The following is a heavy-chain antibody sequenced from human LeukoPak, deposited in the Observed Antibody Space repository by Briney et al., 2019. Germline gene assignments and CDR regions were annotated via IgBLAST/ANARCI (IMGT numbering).Heavy chain of an antibody. CDR3: AKNYYDSSGLFDY. Sequence: PGGSLRLSRAASGFTFSSYSMNWVRQAPGKGLEWVSSISSSSSYIYYADSVKGRFTISRDNAKNSLHLQMNSLRAEDTAVYYCAKNYYDSSGLFDYWGQGTLVIVSS. V-gene: IGHV3-21*01. D-gene: IGHD3-22*01. CDR2: ISSSSSYI. J-gene: IGHJ4*02. CDR1: GFTFSSYS.